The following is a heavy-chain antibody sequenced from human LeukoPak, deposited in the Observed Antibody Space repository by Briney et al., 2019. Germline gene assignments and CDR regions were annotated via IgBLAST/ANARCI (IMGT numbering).Heavy chain of an antibody. Sequence: SVKVSCKASGGTFSSYTISWVRQAPGQGLEWMGRIIPILGIANYAQKFQGRVTITADKSTSTAHMELSSLRSEDTAVYYCARDHPSIGGSDVWGQGTLVTVSS. CDR3: ARDHPSIGGSDV. V-gene: IGHV1-69*04. D-gene: IGHD3-10*01. CDR2: IIPILGIA. J-gene: IGHJ4*02. CDR1: GGTFSSYT.